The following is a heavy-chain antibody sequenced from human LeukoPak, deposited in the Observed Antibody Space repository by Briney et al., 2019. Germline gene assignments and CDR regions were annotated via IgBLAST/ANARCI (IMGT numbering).Heavy chain of an antibody. CDR1: GFTVSSNY. Sequence: GGSLRLSCVASGFTVSSNYMSWVRQAPGKGLEWVSVINSGGSTYYADSVKGRFTISRDNSKNTLYLQMNSLRAEDTAVYYCAKDRPWVAAAWFDPWGQGTLVTVSS. CDR3: AKDRPWVAAAWFDP. J-gene: IGHJ5*02. V-gene: IGHV3-53*01. D-gene: IGHD6-13*01. CDR2: INSGGST.